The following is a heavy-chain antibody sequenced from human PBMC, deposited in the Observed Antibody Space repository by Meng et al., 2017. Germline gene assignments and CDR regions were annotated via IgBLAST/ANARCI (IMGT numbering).Heavy chain of an antibody. CDR2: ISTTGSSI. CDR1: GFTLSTYY. Sequence: PLVEPGGGLVKAGGSLSLSCAASGFTLSTYYMTWIRQAPGKGLEWVSSISTTGSSIYYADSVKGRFSISRDTAENSLYLQNNSLRVEETAVYYRARDPGFLNWFDPWGQGTLVTVSS. D-gene: IGHD2/OR15-2a*01. CDR3: ARDPGFLNWFDP. J-gene: IGHJ5*02. V-gene: IGHV3-11*04.